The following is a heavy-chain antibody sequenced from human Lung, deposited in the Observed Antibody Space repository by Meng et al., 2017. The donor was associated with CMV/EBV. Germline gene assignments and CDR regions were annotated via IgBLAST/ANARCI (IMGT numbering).Heavy chain of an antibody. CDR1: GFPFMPYN. CDR2: ISGSGQDT. Sequence: GESLKISCAASGFPFMPYNMNWVRQAPGKGLEWVSPISGSGQDTYYADSLRGRFQVSRDNRRKAKYLQMDELRVEDTAVYYCESDLQTFCGSPGCYDGFPHWGQGXLVTVSS. J-gene: IGHJ4*02. D-gene: IGHD2-2*01. V-gene: IGHV3-21*01. CDR3: ESDLQTFCGSPGCYDGFPH.